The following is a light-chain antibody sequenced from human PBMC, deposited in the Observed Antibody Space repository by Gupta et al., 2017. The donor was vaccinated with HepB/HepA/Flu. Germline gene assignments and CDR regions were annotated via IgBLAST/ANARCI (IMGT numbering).Light chain of an antibody. J-gene: IGKJ2*04. Sequence: DIQMTQSPSSLSASVGDRVTITCRASQSISSYLNWYQQKPGKAPKLLIYAASSLQSGVPSRFSGSGSGTDFTLTISSLQPEDFATYYCQQSDSTPQCSFGQGTKLEIK. CDR1: QSISSY. CDR2: AAS. CDR3: QQSDSTPQCS. V-gene: IGKV1-39*01.